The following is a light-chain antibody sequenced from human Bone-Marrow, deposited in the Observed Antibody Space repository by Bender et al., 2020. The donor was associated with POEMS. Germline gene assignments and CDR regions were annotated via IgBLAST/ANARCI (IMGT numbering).Light chain of an antibody. CDR1: SSNIGTNP. CDR3: AAWEDSLNGWV. Sequence: QSVLTQPPSASGTPGQRVTISCSGSSSNIGTNPVNWYQQLPGTAPKLLIYTNNERPSGVPDRFSGSKSGTSASLAINGLQSEDEADYYYAAWEDSLNGWVFGGGTKLTVL. CDR2: TNN. J-gene: IGLJ3*02. V-gene: IGLV1-44*01.